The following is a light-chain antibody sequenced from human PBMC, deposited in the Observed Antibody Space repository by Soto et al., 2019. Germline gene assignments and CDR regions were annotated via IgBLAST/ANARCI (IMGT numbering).Light chain of an antibody. CDR1: QSVGTN. CDR2: GAS. CDR3: QQYGSSGT. J-gene: IGKJ1*01. Sequence: EIVMTQSPATLSVSPGERATLSCRASQSVGTNLVWYQHKPGQAPRPLIYGASIRATGIPARFSASGSGTEFTLTIRRLQPEDFAVYYCQQYGSSGTFGQGTKVDIK. V-gene: IGKV3-15*01.